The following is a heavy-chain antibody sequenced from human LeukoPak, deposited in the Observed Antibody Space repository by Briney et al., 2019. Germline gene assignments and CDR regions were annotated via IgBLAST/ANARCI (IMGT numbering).Heavy chain of an antibody. D-gene: IGHD6-19*01. CDR1: GYTFTSYY. Sequence: GASVKVSCTASGYTFTSYYMHWVRQAPGQGLEWMGIINPSGGSTSYAQKFQGRVTMTRDTSTSTVYMELSSLRSEDTAVYYCAREPSSGWYRALGLFDYWGQGTLVTVSS. V-gene: IGHV1-46*01. CDR3: AREPSSGWYRALGLFDY. CDR2: INPSGGST. J-gene: IGHJ4*02.